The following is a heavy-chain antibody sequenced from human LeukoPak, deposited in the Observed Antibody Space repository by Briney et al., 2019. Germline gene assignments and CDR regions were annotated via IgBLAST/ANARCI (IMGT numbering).Heavy chain of an antibody. J-gene: IGHJ4*02. CDR2: IRSKAYGGTT. Sequence: PGGSLRLSCTASGFTFCDYAMSRVRQAPGKGLEWVGFIRSKAYGGTTEYAASVKGRFTISRDDSKSIAYLQTNSLKTEDTAVYYCTSDRWWGSYYEIDYWGQGTLVTVSS. CDR1: GFTFCDYA. CDR3: TSDRWWGSYYEIDY. V-gene: IGHV3-49*04. D-gene: IGHD3-10*01.